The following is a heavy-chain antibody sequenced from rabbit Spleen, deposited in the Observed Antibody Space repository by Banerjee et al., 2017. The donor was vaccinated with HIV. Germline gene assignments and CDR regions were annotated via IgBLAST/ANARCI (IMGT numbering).Heavy chain of an antibody. CDR2: IYAGSSDYI. CDR1: GFSFSSSYY. D-gene: IGHD1-1*01. V-gene: IGHV1S45*01. J-gene: IGHJ4*01. Sequence: EQLVESGGGLVQPEGSLTLTCTASGFSFSSSYYMCWVRQAPGKGLEWIGCIYAGSSDYIYYASWAKGRFTISKTSSTTVTLQMTSLTAADTATYFCARDRRSTTSGIYIDLWGPGTLVTVS. CDR3: ARDRRSTTSGIYIDL.